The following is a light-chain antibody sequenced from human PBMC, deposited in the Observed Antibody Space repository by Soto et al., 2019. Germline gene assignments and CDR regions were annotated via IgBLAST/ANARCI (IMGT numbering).Light chain of an antibody. CDR2: RAF. CDR1: QSVSSY. Sequence: TRSPAPLSVSPSSRFALHCRASQSVSSYLAWYQHKPGQAPRLLIYRAFSRATGIPARFSGSGFETDFTLTISSLQPEDFAVYYCQQYNNWPLTFGGGTKVDIK. J-gene: IGKJ4*02. V-gene: IGKV3-15*01. CDR3: QQYNNWPLT.